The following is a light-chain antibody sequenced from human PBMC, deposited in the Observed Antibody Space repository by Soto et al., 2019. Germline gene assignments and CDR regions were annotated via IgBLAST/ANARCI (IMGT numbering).Light chain of an antibody. J-gene: IGKJ4*01. Sequence: DIVMTQSPLSLPVTPGEPASISCRSSQSLLHNNGYNYLDWYLQKPGQSPQLLIYLGSNRVSGVPARFSGSGSGTDFTLKISRVEAEDVGVYYCMQALQAPRTFGGGTKVEIK. CDR1: QSLLHNNGYNY. V-gene: IGKV2-28*01. CDR3: MQALQAPRT. CDR2: LGS.